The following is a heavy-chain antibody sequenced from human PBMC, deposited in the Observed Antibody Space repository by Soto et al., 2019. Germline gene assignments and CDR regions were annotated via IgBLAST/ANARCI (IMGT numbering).Heavy chain of an antibody. J-gene: IGHJ4*02. CDR3: AAIRTVVGY. Sequence: EVQLVESGGGLVQPGGSLRLSCAASGFTFSDHYMDWVRQAPGKGLEWIGRIKNKANSYTTEYAASVKGRFTISRDDSKNSVNLQLNSLKTEDTAVYYCAAIRTVVGYWGQGTQVTVSS. CDR1: GFTFSDHY. V-gene: IGHV3-72*01. D-gene: IGHD3-10*01. CDR2: IKNKANSYTT.